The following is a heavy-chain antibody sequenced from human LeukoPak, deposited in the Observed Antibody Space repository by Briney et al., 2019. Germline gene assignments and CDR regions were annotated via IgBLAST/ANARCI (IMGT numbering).Heavy chain of an antibody. J-gene: IGHJ4*02. CDR1: GFTFSSYA. D-gene: IGHD2-2*01. V-gene: IGHV3-30-3*01. CDR3: AKDTEIVVVMQDYFDY. Sequence: GGSLRLSCAASGFTFSSYAMHWVRQAPGKGLEWVAVISYDGSNKYYADSVKGRFTISRDNSKNTLYLQMNSLRAEDTAVYYCAKDTEIVVVMQDYFDYWGQGTLVTVSS. CDR2: ISYDGSNK.